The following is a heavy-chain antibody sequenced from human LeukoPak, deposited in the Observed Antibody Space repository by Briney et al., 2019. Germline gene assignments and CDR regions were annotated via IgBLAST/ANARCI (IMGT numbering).Heavy chain of an antibody. CDR3: AREGDYLHEYYYYYGMDV. CDR1: GFTFSSYA. V-gene: IGHV3-30*04. D-gene: IGHD4-17*01. Sequence: GGSLRLSCAASGFTFSSYAMHWVRQAPGKGLEWVAVISYDGSNKYYADSVKGRFTISRDNSKNTLYLQMNILRAEDTAVYFCAREGDYLHEYYYYYGMDVWGQGTTVTVSS. J-gene: IGHJ6*02. CDR2: ISYDGSNK.